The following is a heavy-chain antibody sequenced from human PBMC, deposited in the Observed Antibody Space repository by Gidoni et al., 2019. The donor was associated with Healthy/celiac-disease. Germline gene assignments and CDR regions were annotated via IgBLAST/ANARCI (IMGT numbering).Heavy chain of an antibody. CDR1: GFTLSSHA. J-gene: IGHJ4*02. D-gene: IGHD3-3*01. Sequence: EVQLLESGGGLVQPGGSLRLSCAASGFTLSSHAMRWVRQAPGKGLEWVSSISGSVGSTYYADSVKGRFTISRDNSKNTLYLQMNSLRAEDTAVYYCAKVARDDFGSGPQWYYFDYWGQGTLVTVSS. CDR3: AKVARDDFGSGPQWYYFDY. CDR2: ISGSVGST. V-gene: IGHV3-23*01.